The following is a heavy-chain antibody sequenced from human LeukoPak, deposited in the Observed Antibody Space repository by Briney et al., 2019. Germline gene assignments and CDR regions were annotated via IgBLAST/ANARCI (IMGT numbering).Heavy chain of an antibody. D-gene: IGHD1-26*01. Sequence: SVKVSCKASGGTFSSYTISWVRQAPGQGLEWMGRIIPILGIANYAQKFQGRVTITADKSTSTAYMELSSLRSEDTAVYYCARSPVGVVGFDYWGQGTLVTVSS. J-gene: IGHJ4*02. CDR1: GGTFSSYT. CDR2: IIPILGIA. V-gene: IGHV1-69*02. CDR3: ARSPVGVVGFDY.